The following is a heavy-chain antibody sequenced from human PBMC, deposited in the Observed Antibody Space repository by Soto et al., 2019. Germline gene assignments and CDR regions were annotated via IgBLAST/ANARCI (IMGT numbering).Heavy chain of an antibody. D-gene: IGHD2-15*01. CDR3: ARDRGGALDS. V-gene: IGHV3-23*01. CDR2: LSGSGSLS. CDR1: GFTFNTFA. J-gene: IGHJ4*02. Sequence: EVLLLESGGGLVQPGGSLRLSCAASGFTFNTFAMTWVRQAPGKGLEWVSALSGSGSLSYYADSVKGRITISRDNSKNTMYIQMTNVRVDETAVYFCARDRGGALDSWGQGTLVTVSS.